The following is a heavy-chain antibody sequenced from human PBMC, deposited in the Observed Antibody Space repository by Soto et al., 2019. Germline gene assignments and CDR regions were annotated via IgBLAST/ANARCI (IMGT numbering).Heavy chain of an antibody. CDR2: MSYDGSK. V-gene: IGHV3-30*18. J-gene: IGHJ6*02. Sequence: QVQLVESGGGVVQPGRSLRLSCAAAGFTFSSYGMHWVRQAPGTGLEWVAVMSYDGSKYYADTVKGRFTISRDNSKNTLYLQINSLRPEDTAVYYCAKDFTPWFGDYFYHYYGMDVWGQGTTVTVSS. CDR1: GFTFSSYG. D-gene: IGHD4-17*01. CDR3: AKDFTPWFGDYFYHYYGMDV.